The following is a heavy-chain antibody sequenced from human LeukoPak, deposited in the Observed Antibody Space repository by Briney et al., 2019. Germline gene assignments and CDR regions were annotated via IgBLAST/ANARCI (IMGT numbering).Heavy chain of an antibody. Sequence: KPSEPLSLTYAVYGGSFSGYYWSWIRQPPGKGLEWIGEINHSGSTNYNPSLKSRVTISVDTSKNQFSLKLSSVTAADTAVYYCARASAPLGYDFWSGRKNWFDPWGQGTLVTVSS. D-gene: IGHD3-3*01. CDR1: GGSFSGYY. CDR3: ARASAPLGYDFWSGRKNWFDP. CDR2: INHSGST. V-gene: IGHV4-34*01. J-gene: IGHJ5*02.